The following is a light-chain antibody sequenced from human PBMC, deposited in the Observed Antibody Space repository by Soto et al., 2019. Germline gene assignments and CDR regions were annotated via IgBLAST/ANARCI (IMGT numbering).Light chain of an antibody. Sequence: QSALTQPASVSGSPGQSITISCTGTSSDIGASNYVSWYQQHPGQAPKLMISDVSNRPSGISDRFSGYKYGNTASLTISGLQAEDEGDYYCYSCSRNSDTRYVFGTGTKLTVL. CDR3: YSCSRNSDTRYV. CDR1: SSDIGASNY. J-gene: IGLJ1*01. CDR2: DVS. V-gene: IGLV2-14*03.